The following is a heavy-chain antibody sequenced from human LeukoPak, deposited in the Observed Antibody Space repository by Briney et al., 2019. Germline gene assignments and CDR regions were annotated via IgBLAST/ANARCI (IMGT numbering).Heavy chain of an antibody. J-gene: IGHJ4*02. Sequence: PGGSLRLSCAAPGFTFSNYGMHWVRQAPGKGLEWVAIISYDGSNKYYADSVKGRFTISRDNSKNTLYLQMNSLRAEDTAVYYCAKSCLDTYYGTLTGSDYWGQGTLVTVSS. V-gene: IGHV3-30*18. D-gene: IGHD3-9*01. CDR2: ISYDGSNK. CDR1: GFTFSNYG. CDR3: AKSCLDTYYGTLTGSDY.